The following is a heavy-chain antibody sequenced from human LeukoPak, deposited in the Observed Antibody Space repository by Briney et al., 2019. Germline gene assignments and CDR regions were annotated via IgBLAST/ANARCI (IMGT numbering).Heavy chain of an antibody. J-gene: IGHJ4*02. V-gene: IGHV3-64D*06. D-gene: IGHD1-14*01. Sequence: PGGSLRLSCSASGFTFSSYPMHWVRQAPGKGLEYVSSISGGGTTDYADSVSGRFTISRDNSKNTLYPQMSSLSPEDTAVYYCVRNLPMDYWGQGTLVTVSS. CDR3: VRNLPMDY. CDR1: GFTFSSYP. CDR2: ISGGGTT.